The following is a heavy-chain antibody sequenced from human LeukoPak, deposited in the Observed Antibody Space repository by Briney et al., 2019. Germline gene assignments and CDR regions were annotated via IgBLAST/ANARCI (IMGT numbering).Heavy chain of an antibody. V-gene: IGHV1-18*01. CDR3: ARDHVNPYSSSWYRWFDP. CDR1: GYTFTSYG. Sequence: ASVKVSCKASGYTFTSYGISWVRQAPGQGLEWMGWISAYNGNTNYAQKLQGRVTMTTDTSTSTAYMELRSLRSDDTAVYYCARDHVNPYSSSWYRWFDPWGQGTLVTVSS. CDR2: ISAYNGNT. J-gene: IGHJ5*02. D-gene: IGHD6-13*01.